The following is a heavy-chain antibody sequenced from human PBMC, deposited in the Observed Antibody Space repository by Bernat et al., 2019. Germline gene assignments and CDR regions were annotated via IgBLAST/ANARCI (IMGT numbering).Heavy chain of an antibody. CDR2: IWYDGSNK. D-gene: IGHD3-3*01. Sequence: QVQLVESGGGVVQPGRSLRLSCAASGFTFSSYGMHWVRQAPGKGLEWVAVIWYDGSNKYYADSVKGRFTISRDNSENTLYLQMNSLRAEDTAVYYCARDGWSGYPDYYYYYMDVWGKGTTVTVSS. V-gene: IGHV3-33*01. J-gene: IGHJ6*03. CDR3: ARDGWSGYPDYYYYYMDV. CDR1: GFTFSSYG.